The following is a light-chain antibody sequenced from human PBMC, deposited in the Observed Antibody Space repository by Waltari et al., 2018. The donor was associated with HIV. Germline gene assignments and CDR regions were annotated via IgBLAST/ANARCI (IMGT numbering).Light chain of an antibody. Sequence: AIQFTQSPSSLSASVGDTVIITCPTSQGLSAALAWYRQKPGKTPERLIYDVSNLQSGVPSKFSGSGSGTDFTLTINSLQPEDSATYYCQQFNSYPLTFGQGTRLEIK. CDR3: QQFNSYPLT. CDR2: DVS. CDR1: QGLSAA. J-gene: IGKJ5*01. V-gene: IGKV1-13*02.